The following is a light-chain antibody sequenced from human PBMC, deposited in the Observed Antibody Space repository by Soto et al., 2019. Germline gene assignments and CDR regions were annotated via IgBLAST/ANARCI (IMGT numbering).Light chain of an antibody. CDR3: CSYAGSSTWV. CDR1: SSDVGSYNL. V-gene: IGLV2-23*01. Sequence: QSALTQPASVSGSPGQSITISCTGSSSDVGSYNLVSWYQHHLGIAPKLMIYEGTKRPSGVSNRFSGSKSGNTASLTISGLQAEDEADYYCCSYAGSSTWVFGGGTKLTVL. J-gene: IGLJ3*02. CDR2: EGT.